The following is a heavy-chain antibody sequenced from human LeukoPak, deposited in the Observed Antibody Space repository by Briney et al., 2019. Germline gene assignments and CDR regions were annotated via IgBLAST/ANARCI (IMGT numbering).Heavy chain of an antibody. V-gene: IGHV4-61*01. J-gene: IGHJ4*02. CDR3: ARLTRGSGNYFEN. CDR2: IHYSGNT. CDR1: GDSVRTNNYY. D-gene: IGHD1-1*01. Sequence: KPSETLSLTCTVSGDSVRTNNYYWSWIRQPPGEGLEWIGYIHYSGNTNYNTSLKSRVTISVDTSKSQFSLKLSSVTAADTAVYYCARLTRGSGNYFENWGQGTLVTVSS.